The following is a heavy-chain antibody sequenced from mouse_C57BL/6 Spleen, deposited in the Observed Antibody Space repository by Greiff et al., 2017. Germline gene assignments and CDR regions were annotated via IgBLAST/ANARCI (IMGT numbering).Heavy chain of an antibody. CDR1: GFSLTSYG. V-gene: IGHV2-5*01. CDR3: AKKNWDRYAMDY. CDR2: IWRGGST. D-gene: IGHD4-1*01. Sequence: VKLMESGPGLVQPSQSLSITCTVSGFSLTSYGVHWVRQSPGKGLEWLGVIWRGGSTDYNAAFMSRLSITKDNSKSQVFFKMNSLQADDTAISYCAKKNWDRYAMDYWGQGTSVTVSS. J-gene: IGHJ4*01.